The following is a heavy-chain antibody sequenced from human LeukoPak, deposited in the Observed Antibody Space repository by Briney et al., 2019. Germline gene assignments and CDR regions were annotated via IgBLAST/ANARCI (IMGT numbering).Heavy chain of an antibody. J-gene: IGHJ3*02. CDR3: TRLTVTTKDAFDI. CDR1: GFTFSSSE. Sequence: GGSLRLSCAASGFTFSSSEMNWVRQAPGKGLEWVSYIGSSDTTVHYADSVEGRFTVSRDNAKNSLYLQMNSLRAEDTAIYYCTRLTVTTKDAFDIWGQGTMVIVSS. D-gene: IGHD4-17*01. CDR2: IGSSDTTV. V-gene: IGHV3-48*03.